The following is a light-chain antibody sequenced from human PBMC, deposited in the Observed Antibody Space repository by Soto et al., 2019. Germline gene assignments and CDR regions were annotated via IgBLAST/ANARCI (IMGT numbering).Light chain of an antibody. J-gene: IGKJ3*01. CDR1: QFISKY. CDR3: QQTYTAVS. Sequence: DIQMTQSPSSLSASVGDRVTITCRAGQFISKYLNWYQQKPGKAPKLLIFGALNLESGVPSRFSGSGSGTEFTLTISGLLPDDFATYICQQTYTAVSFGTGTTVEI. CDR2: GAL. V-gene: IGKV1-39*01.